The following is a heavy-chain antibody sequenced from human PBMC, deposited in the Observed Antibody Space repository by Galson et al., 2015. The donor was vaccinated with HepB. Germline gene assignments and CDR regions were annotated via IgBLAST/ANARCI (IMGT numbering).Heavy chain of an antibody. Sequence: PALVKPTQTLTLTCTFSGFSLTTSGVGVGWIRQPPGKALEWLALIFWDEDKWFSPSLKSRLTITKDTSKNQVVLTVTNADPGDTGTYFCAHRSRWLHNYFDYWGHGILVTVSS. J-gene: IGHJ4*01. V-gene: IGHV2-5*02. D-gene: IGHD5-12*01. CDR2: IFWDEDK. CDR3: AHRSRWLHNYFDY. CDR1: GFSLTTSGVG.